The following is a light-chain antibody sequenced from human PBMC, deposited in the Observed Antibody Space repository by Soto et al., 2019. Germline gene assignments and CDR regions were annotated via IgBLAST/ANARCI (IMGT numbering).Light chain of an antibody. CDR1: QSVSSY. Sequence: EIVLTQSPATLSLSPGERATLSCRASQSVSSYLAWYQQKPGQAPRLLIYDASNRATGIPARFSGSGSGTDFTLTISSLQPEDFATYYCQQLKSYPQTFGQGTKVEVK. V-gene: IGKV3-11*01. CDR2: DAS. J-gene: IGKJ1*01. CDR3: QQLKSYPQT.